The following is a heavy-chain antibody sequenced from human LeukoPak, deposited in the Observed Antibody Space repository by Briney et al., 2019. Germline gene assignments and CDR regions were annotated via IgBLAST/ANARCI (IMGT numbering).Heavy chain of an antibody. V-gene: IGHV4-34*01. J-gene: IGHJ5*02. D-gene: IGHD2-8*01. CDR1: GGSFSGYY. CDR3: ARASPLGLSWFDP. CDR2: INHSGST. Sequence: PSETLSLTCAVYGGSFSGYYWSWIRQPPGKGLEWIGEINHSGSTNYNPSLKSRITISVDTSKNQFSLKLSSVTAADTAVYYCARASPLGLSWFDPWGQGTLVTVSS.